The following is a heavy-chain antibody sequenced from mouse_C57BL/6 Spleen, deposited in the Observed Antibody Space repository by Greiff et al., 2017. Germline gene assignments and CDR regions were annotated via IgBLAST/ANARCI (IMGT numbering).Heavy chain of an antibody. D-gene: IGHD1-1*01. CDR3: ALLLRSYWYFDV. Sequence: DVKLQESGAELVKPGASVKLSCTASGFNIKDYYMHWVKQRTEQGLEWIGRIDPEDGETKYAPKFQGKATITADTSSNTAYLQLSSLTSEDTAVYYCALLLRSYWYFDVWGTGTTVTVSS. V-gene: IGHV14-2*01. CDR2: IDPEDGET. J-gene: IGHJ1*03. CDR1: GFNIKDYY.